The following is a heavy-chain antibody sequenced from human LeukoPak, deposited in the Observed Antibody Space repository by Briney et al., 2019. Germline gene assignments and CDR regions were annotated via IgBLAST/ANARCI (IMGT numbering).Heavy chain of an antibody. D-gene: IGHD2-2*01. J-gene: IGHJ6*03. CDR2: MNPNSGNT. V-gene: IGHV1-8*03. CDR3: ARGRGGCSSSSGYCEYYYYMDV. Sequence: ASVKVSCKGFVYTFTSYDINWVRQATGQGLEWMGWMNPNSGNTGYAQKFQGRVTITRNTSISTAYMELTSLRSEDTAVYYCARGRGGCSSSSGYCEYYYYMDVWGKGTTVTVSS. CDR1: VYTFTSYD.